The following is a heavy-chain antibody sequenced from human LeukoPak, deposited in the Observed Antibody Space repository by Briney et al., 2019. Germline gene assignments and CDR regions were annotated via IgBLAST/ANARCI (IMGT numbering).Heavy chain of an antibody. CDR3: ARGEYSTSDFYYSGMDV. D-gene: IGHD6-13*01. Sequence: SETLSLTCAVSGGSFSGYYWSWIRQPPGKGLEWIGEINHSGSTKYNPSLKSRVTISVDTSKNQFSLRVSSVTAADTAVYYCARGEYSTSDFYYSGMDVWGQGTTVTVSS. V-gene: IGHV4-34*01. CDR2: INHSGST. J-gene: IGHJ6*02. CDR1: GGSFSGYY.